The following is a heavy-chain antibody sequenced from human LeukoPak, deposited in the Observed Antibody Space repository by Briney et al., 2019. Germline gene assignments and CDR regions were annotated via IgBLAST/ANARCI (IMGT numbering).Heavy chain of an antibody. Sequence: SETLSLTCAVYGGSFSGYYWSWLRQSPGKGLEWIGEINHSGSTNYNPSLKSRVTISVDTSKNQFSLKLSSVTAADTAVYYCAREPLRITIFGVAPRNYMDVWGKGTTVTVSS. J-gene: IGHJ6*03. CDR1: GGSFSGYY. CDR2: INHSGST. V-gene: IGHV4-34*01. D-gene: IGHD3-3*01. CDR3: AREPLRITIFGVAPRNYMDV.